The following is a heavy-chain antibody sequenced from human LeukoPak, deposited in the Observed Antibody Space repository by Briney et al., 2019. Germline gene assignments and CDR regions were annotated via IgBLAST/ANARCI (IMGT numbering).Heavy chain of an antibody. CDR3: ARLGRCSGDHCLDDY. CDR2: IYSSGSP. J-gene: IGHJ4*02. V-gene: IGHV4-59*08. D-gene: IGHD2-15*01. Sequence: SETLSLTCTVSGGSMTSYYWSWIRQPPGKGLEYIGYIYSSGSPKYNPSLKSRVTISLDTSKRQFSLRLSSVTAADTAVYYCARLGRCSGDHCLDDYWGQGTLVTVSS. CDR1: GGSMTSYY.